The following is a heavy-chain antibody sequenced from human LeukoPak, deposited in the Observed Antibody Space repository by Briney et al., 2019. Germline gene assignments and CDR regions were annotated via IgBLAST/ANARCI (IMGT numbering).Heavy chain of an antibody. D-gene: IGHD4-17*01. CDR2: ISSSSSYI. CDR1: GFTFSSYS. Sequence: PGGSLRLSCAASGFTFSSYSMNWVRQAPGKGLEWVSSISSSSSYIYYADSVKGRFTISSDNAKNSLSLQMNSLRAEDTAVYYCARDPPSYGDYEGAFDIWGQGTMVTVSS. CDR3: ARDPPSYGDYEGAFDI. V-gene: IGHV3-21*01. J-gene: IGHJ3*02.